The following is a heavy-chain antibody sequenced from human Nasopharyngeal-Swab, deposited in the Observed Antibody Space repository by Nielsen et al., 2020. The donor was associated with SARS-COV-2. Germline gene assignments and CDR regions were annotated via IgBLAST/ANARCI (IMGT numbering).Heavy chain of an antibody. Sequence: WSRQPPGKGLEWVSVIYSGGSTYYAGSVKGRFTISRDNSKNTLYLQMNSLRAEDTAVYYCARLGSSSWYANWFDPWGQGTLVTVSS. J-gene: IGHJ5*02. V-gene: IGHV3-53*01. CDR3: ARLGSSSWYANWFDP. D-gene: IGHD6-13*01. CDR2: IYSGGST.